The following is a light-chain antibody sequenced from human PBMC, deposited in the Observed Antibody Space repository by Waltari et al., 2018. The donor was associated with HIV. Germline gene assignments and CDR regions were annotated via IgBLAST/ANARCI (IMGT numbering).Light chain of an antibody. Sequence: DVVVTQSPDSLAVSLGERATLHCKSNQSLLYISNNQNYLAWYQQKAGQRPKLLIYWAYIRESGVPDRFSGRGSETDFTLTISSLQAEVVAVYYCQQYSDVPYTFGQGTKLEIK. V-gene: IGKV4-1*01. CDR2: WAY. CDR3: QQYSDVPYT. J-gene: IGKJ2*01. CDR1: QSLLYISNNQNY.